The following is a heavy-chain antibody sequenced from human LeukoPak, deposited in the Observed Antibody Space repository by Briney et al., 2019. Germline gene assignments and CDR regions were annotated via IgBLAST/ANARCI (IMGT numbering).Heavy chain of an antibody. CDR1: GYSISSGYY. Sequence: SETLSLTCAVSGYSISSGYYWGWIRQPPGKGLEGIGSIYHSGSTYYNPSLKSRVTISVDTSKNQFSLKLSSVTAADTAVYYCARTYDYVWGSYRPFDYWGQGTLVTVSS. D-gene: IGHD3-16*02. CDR3: ARTYDYVWGSYRPFDY. V-gene: IGHV4-38-2*01. J-gene: IGHJ4*02. CDR2: IYHSGST.